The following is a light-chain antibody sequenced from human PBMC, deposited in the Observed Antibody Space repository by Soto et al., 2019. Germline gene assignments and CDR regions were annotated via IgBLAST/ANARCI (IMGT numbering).Light chain of an antibody. J-gene: IGKJ4*01. CDR1: QSVLYSSNNKNY. Sequence: DIVMTQSPDSLAVSLGERATINCKSSQSVLYSSNNKNYLNWYQQKPGTAPKLLIYTASSLQSGVPSRFSGSGSGTDFTLTISSLQPEDFATYYCQQSHSTPLTFGGGTKV. CDR3: QQSHSTPLT. V-gene: IGKV4-1*01. CDR2: TAS.